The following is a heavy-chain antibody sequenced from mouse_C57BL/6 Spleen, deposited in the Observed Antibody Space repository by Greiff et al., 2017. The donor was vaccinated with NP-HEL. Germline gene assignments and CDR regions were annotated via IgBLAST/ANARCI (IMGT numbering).Heavy chain of an antibody. D-gene: IGHD2-3*01. V-gene: IGHV1-39*01. CDR3: ARNGYYSYYFDY. J-gene: IGHJ2*01. CDR2: INPNYGTT. CDR1: GYSFTDYN. Sequence: EVKLMESGPELVKPGASVKISCKASGYSFTDYNMNWVKQSNGKSLEWIGVINPNYGTTSYNQKFKGKATLTVDQSSSTAYMQLNSLTSEDSAVYYCARNGYYSYYFDYWGQGTTLTVSS.